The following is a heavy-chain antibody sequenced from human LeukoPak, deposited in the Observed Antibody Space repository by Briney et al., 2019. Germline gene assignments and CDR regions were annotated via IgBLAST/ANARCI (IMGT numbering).Heavy chain of an antibody. CDR3: ARDRYCSGGSCYSPYWFDP. D-gene: IGHD2-15*01. V-gene: IGHV4-34*01. CDR2: INHSGST. CDR1: GGSFSGYY. J-gene: IGHJ5*02. Sequence: PSETLSLTCAVYGGSFSGYYWSWIRQPPGKGLEWIGEINHSGSTNYNPSLKSRVTISVDTSKNQFSLKLSSVTAADTAVYYCARDRYCSGGSCYSPYWFDPWGQGTLVTVSS.